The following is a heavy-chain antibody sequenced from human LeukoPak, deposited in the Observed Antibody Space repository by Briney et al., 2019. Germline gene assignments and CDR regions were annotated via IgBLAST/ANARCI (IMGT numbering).Heavy chain of an antibody. CDR2: IYTSGST. CDR1: GGSISSYY. Sequence: KPSETLSLTCTVSGGSISSYYWSWIRQPAGKGLEWIGRIYTSGSTNYNPSLKSRVTISVGKSKNQFSLKLSSVTAADTAVYYCARELGSLGRVDYWGQGTLVTVSS. V-gene: IGHV4-4*07. D-gene: IGHD7-27*01. CDR3: ARELGSLGRVDY. J-gene: IGHJ4*02.